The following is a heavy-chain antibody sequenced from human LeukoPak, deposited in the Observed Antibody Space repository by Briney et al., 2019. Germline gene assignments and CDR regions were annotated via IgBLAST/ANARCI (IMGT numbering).Heavy chain of an antibody. Sequence: GGSLRLSCAASGFTFSSYSMTWVRQAPGKGLEWASFISSSVNTMYYADSVKGRFTISRDNAKNSLFLQMNSLRDEDTAVYYCAREGTSGWFSFDDYWGQGTLVTVSS. D-gene: IGHD6-19*01. J-gene: IGHJ4*02. CDR3: AREGTSGWFSFDDY. V-gene: IGHV3-48*02. CDR2: ISSSVNTM. CDR1: GFTFSSYS.